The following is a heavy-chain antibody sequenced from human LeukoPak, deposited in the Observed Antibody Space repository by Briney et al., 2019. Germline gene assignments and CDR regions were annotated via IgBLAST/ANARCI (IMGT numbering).Heavy chain of an antibody. V-gene: IGHV3-21*01. J-gene: IGHJ6*03. CDR2: ISSSSSYI. D-gene: IGHD3-3*01. CDR3: AREDGSITIFGVVTTYYYMDV. Sequence: PGGCLRLSCAASGFTFSSYSMNWVRQAPGKGLEWVSSISSSSSYIYYADSVKGRFTISRDNAKNSLYLQMNSLRAEDTAVYYCAREDGSITIFGVVTTYYYMDVWGKGTTGTASS. CDR1: GFTFSSYS.